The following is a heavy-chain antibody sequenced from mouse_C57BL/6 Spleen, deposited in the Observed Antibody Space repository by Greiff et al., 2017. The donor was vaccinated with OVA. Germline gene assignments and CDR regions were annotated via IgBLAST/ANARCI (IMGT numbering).Heavy chain of an antibody. J-gene: IGHJ2*01. V-gene: IGHV1-64*01. CDR2: IHPNSGST. D-gene: IGHD3-2*02. Sequence: QVQLQQPGAELVKPGASVKLSCKASGYTFTSYWMHWVKQRPGQGLEWIGMIHPNSGSTNYNEKFKSKATLTVDKSSSTAYMQLSSLTSEDSAVYYCARGQLRLGCYFDYWGQGTTLTVSS. CDR3: ARGQLRLGCYFDY. CDR1: GYTFTSYW.